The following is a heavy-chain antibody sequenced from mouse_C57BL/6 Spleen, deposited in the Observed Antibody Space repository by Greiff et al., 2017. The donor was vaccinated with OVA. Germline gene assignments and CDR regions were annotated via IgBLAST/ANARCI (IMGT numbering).Heavy chain of an antibody. Sequence: VMLVESGGGLVQPGGSLSLSCAASGFTFTAYYMSWVRQPPGQALEWLGFISTTANGYTTEYSASVTGRFTISRENSQSILYLQMNALRAEDSATYYGARDDYDGYYEDDWGQGTTLTVSS. CDR1: GFTFTAYY. J-gene: IGHJ2*01. CDR2: ISTTANGYTT. D-gene: IGHD2-3*01. V-gene: IGHV7-3*01. CDR3: ARDDYDGYYEDD.